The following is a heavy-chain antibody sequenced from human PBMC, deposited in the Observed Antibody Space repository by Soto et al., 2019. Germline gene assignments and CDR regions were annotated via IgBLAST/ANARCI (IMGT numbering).Heavy chain of an antibody. CDR3: DSVSIIGFSFDY. CDR2: TYYSGST. D-gene: IGHD1-20*01. Sequence: QVQLQESGPGLVKPSQTLSLTCTVSGGSISTGDDYWSWIRQPPGKGLEWIGYTYYSGSTNYNPSLKSRITISVDTSKNQFSLQLSSVTAADTAVYYCDSVSIIGFSFDYWGQGTLVTVSS. J-gene: IGHJ4*02. V-gene: IGHV4-30-4*01. CDR1: GGSISTGDDY.